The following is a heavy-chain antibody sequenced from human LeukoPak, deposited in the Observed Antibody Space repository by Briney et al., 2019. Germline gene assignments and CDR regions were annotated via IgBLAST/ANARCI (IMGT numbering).Heavy chain of an antibody. CDR1: GYTFTSYD. CDR2: MNPNSGNT. D-gene: IGHD2-15*01. Sequence: ASVKVSCKASGYTFTSYDINWVRQATGQGLEWMGWMNPNSGNTGYVQKFQGRVTMTRNTSISTAYMELSSLRSEDTAVYYCARGRYCSDGSCHGWLDPWGKGTLVTVSS. J-gene: IGHJ5*02. CDR3: ARGRYCSDGSCHGWLDP. V-gene: IGHV1-8*01.